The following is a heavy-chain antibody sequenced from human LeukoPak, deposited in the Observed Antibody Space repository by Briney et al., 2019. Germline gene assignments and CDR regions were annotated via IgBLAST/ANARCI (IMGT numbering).Heavy chain of an antibody. D-gene: IGHD3-3*01. V-gene: IGHV4-39*07. Sequence: SETLSLTCTVSGGSISSSSYYWGWIRQPPGKGLEWIGSFYYSGSTYYNPSLESRVTISVDTSKNQFSLKLSSVTAADTAVYYCARGEWLKTLDYWGQGTLVTVSS. J-gene: IGHJ4*02. CDR2: FYYSGST. CDR1: GGSISSSSYY. CDR3: ARGEWLKTLDY.